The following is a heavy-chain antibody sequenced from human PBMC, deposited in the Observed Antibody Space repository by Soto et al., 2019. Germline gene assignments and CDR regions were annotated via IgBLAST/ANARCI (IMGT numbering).Heavy chain of an antibody. J-gene: IGHJ4*02. D-gene: IGHD3-10*01. V-gene: IGHV1-18*01. CDR1: GYTFTNYG. CDR2: INPNDNGHA. Sequence: QVQLVQSGAEVKKPGASVKVSCKASGYTFTNYGISWVRQAPGQGLEGMGWINPNDNGHANSAQNIHDIITFTKYTSTTPAYMALRNLRSYDTAVYYCATDRGIREPDTFDYWGQGTLVTVSS. CDR3: ATDRGIREPDTFDY.